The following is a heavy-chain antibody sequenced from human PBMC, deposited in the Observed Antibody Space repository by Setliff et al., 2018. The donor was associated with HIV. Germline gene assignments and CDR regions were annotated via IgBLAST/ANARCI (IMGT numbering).Heavy chain of an antibody. Sequence: GGSLRLSCAASGFTFGDFWMYWVRQAPGKRLEWLANISPEGNKKYYVGSVKGRFASSRDNAKSSLFLQMSGLRPEDTAVYYCARVLLRTNPLYGVASNWFDPWGQGTLVTVSS. CDR2: ISPEGNKK. V-gene: IGHV3-7*03. CDR1: GFTFGDFW. CDR3: ARVLLRTNPLYGVASNWFDP. J-gene: IGHJ5*02. D-gene: IGHD2-8*01.